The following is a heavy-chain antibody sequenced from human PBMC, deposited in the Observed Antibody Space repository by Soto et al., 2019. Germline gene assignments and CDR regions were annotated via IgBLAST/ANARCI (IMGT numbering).Heavy chain of an antibody. J-gene: IGHJ4*02. CDR1: GGTFSSYT. Sequence: ASVKVSCKASGGTFSSYTISWVRQAPGQGLEWMGRIIPILGIANYAQKFQGRVTITADKSTSTAYMGLSSLRSEDTAVYYCAYRLRYFHWPPAYWGQGTLVTVSS. V-gene: IGHV1-69*02. CDR3: AYRLRYFHWPPAY. CDR2: IIPILGIA. D-gene: IGHD3-9*01.